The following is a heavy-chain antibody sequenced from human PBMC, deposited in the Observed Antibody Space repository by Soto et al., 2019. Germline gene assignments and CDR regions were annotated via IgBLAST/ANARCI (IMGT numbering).Heavy chain of an antibody. CDR1: GFTFSDYY. CDR3: ARDPVEINDIVAPADGGWFDP. Sequence: PGGSLRLSCAASGFTFSDYYMSWIRQAPGKGLEWVSYISSSGSTIYYADSVKGRFAISRDNAKNSLYLQMNSLRAEDTAVYYCARDPVEINDIVAPADGGWFDPWGQGTLVTVSS. J-gene: IGHJ5*02. CDR2: ISSSGSTI. V-gene: IGHV3-11*01. D-gene: IGHD2-21*01.